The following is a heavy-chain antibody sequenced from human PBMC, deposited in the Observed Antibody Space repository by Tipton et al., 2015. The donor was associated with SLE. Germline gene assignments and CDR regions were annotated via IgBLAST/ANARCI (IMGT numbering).Heavy chain of an antibody. J-gene: IGHJ4*02. CDR3: AKEVRAWGYYFEY. D-gene: IGHD3-10*01. Sequence: SLRLSCAASGFAFSHYGMSWVRQAPGKGLEWVSSISGSAGSSYYADSVKGRFTISRDNSKNMLYLQMNSLRAEDTAIYYCAKEVRAWGYYFEYWGQGTLVTVSS. V-gene: IGHV3-23*01. CDR2: ISGSAGSS. CDR1: GFAFSHYG.